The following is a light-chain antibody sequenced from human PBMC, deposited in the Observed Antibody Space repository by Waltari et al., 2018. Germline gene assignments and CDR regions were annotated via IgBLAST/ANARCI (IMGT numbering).Light chain of an antibody. CDR3: QQYGTAPFT. CDR1: HNVHNIY. Sequence: DIVLTQSPGTLSLSPGERVTLSCRANHNVHNIYIAWYQHKPDQAPTLLIYGTSTRATGIPDRFSGSGSGRYFTLTISRLEPEDFAVYYCQQYGTAPFTFGPGTKVHLK. J-gene: IGKJ3*01. CDR2: GTS. V-gene: IGKV3-20*01.